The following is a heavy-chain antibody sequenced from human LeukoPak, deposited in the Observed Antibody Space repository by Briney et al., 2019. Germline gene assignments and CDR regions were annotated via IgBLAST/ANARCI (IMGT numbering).Heavy chain of an antibody. CDR2: VYTTGST. J-gene: IGHJ5*02. Sequence: SETLSLTCTVSGGSISSGSHYWSWIRQPAGKGLEWIGRVYTTGSTNYNSSLKSRVTISVDTSKNQFSLKLSSVTAADTAVYYCARAEQYYYDSSGYYLDNWFGPWGQGTLVTVSS. CDR3: ARAEQYYYDSSGYYLDNWFGP. D-gene: IGHD3-22*01. V-gene: IGHV4-61*02. CDR1: GGSISSGSHY.